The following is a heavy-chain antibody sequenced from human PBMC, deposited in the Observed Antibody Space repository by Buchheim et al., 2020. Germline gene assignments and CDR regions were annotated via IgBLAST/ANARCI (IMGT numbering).Heavy chain of an antibody. V-gene: IGHV3-30*18. Sequence: QVQLVESGGGVVQPGRSLRLSCAASGFTFSSYGMHWVRQAPGKGLEWVAVISYDGSNKYYADSVKGRFTISRDNSKKTLYLQMNSLRAEDTAVYYCAKDWGAAAGTFNWFDPWGQGTL. CDR3: AKDWGAAAGTFNWFDP. J-gene: IGHJ5*02. D-gene: IGHD6-13*01. CDR2: ISYDGSNK. CDR1: GFTFSSYG.